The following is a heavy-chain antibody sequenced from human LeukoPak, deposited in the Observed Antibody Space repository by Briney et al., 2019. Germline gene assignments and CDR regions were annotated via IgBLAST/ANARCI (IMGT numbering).Heavy chain of an antibody. Sequence: SETLSLTCSVSGDSISFHFWSWIRQPPRKGLEWMGHTYYGGSTDYNPSLASRVTASADTSKNQFSLKLSSVTAADTAVYYCATLGRAAGNAFDIWGQGTVVIVSS. CDR2: TYYGGST. D-gene: IGHD1-26*01. V-gene: IGHV4-59*11. J-gene: IGHJ3*02. CDR1: GDSISFHF. CDR3: ATLGRAAGNAFDI.